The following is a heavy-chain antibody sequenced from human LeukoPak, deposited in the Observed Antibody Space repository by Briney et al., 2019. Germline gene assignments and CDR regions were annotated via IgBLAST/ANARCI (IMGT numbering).Heavy chain of an antibody. V-gene: IGHV1-69*04. CDR2: IIPILGIA. CDR1: GGTFSSYA. D-gene: IGHD3-22*01. Sequence: RASVKVSCKASGGTFSSYAISWVRQAPGQGLEWMGRIIPILGIANYAQKFQGRVTITADKSTSTAYMELSSLRSEDTAVYYCARVPNYYDSSGYYHDDAFDIWGQGTMVTVSS. CDR3: ARVPNYYDSSGYYHDDAFDI. J-gene: IGHJ3*02.